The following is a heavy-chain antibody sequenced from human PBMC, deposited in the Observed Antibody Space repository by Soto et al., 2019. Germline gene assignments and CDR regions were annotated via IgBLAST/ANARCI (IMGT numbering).Heavy chain of an antibody. D-gene: IGHD3-10*01. V-gene: IGHV1-18*01. CDR2: ISAYNGNT. J-gene: IGHJ6*02. CDR1: GYTFTSYG. CDR3: ARDVYYYGSGSYLRLDYYYYGMDV. Sequence: ASVKVSCKASGYTFTSYGISWVRQAPGQGLEWMGWISAYNGNTNYAQELQGRVTMTTDTSTSTAYMELRSLRSDDTAVYYCARDVYYYGSGSYLRLDYYYYGMDVWGQGTTVTVSS.